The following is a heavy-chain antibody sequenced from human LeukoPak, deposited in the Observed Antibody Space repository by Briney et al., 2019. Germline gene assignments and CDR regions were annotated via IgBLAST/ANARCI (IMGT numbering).Heavy chain of an antibody. V-gene: IGHV3-23*01. D-gene: IGHD3-16*01. CDR3: AKDNDYVWGSSDY. J-gene: IGHJ4*02. Sequence: PGGSLRLSCAASGFTFSSYAMSWVRQAPGKGLEWVSAISGSGGSTYYADSVKGRFTISRDNSKNTLHLQMNSLRAEDTAVYYCAKDNDYVWGSSDYWGQGTLVTVSS. CDR1: GFTFSSYA. CDR2: ISGSGGST.